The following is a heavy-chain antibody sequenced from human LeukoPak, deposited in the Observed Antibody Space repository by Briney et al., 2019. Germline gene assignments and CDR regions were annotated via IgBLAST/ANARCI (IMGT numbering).Heavy chain of an antibody. J-gene: IGHJ4*02. Sequence: ASVKVSCKASGYTFTSYDMHWVRQAPGQGLEWMGIINPSGGSTSYAQKFQRRVTMTRDTSTSTVYMELSSLRSEDTAVYFCAKRGVVIRVILVGFHKEAYYFDSWGQGALVTVSS. D-gene: IGHD3-22*01. CDR1: GYTFTSYD. CDR2: INPSGGST. V-gene: IGHV1-46*01. CDR3: AKRGVVIRVILVGFHKEAYYFDS.